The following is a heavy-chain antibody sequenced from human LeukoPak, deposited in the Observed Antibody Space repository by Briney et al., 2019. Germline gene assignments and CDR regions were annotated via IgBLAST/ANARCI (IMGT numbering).Heavy chain of an antibody. CDR2: IKQDGSER. CDR3: ARALYYFDSSSYSGMGGY. CDR1: GFTFSSYW. J-gene: IGHJ4*02. V-gene: IGHV3-7*03. D-gene: IGHD3-22*01. Sequence: GESLRLSCATSGFTFSSYWMSWVRQAPGKGLEWVANIKQDGSERYYVDSVKGRFTISRDNAKNSLYLQMNSLRAEDTAIYYCARALYYFDSSSYSGMGGYWGQGTLVTVSS.